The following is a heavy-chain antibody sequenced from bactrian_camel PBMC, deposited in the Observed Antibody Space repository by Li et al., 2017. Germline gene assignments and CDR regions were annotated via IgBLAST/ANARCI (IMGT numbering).Heavy chain of an antibody. V-gene: IGHV3S42*01. Sequence: VQLVESGGGLVQPGGSLTLSCRASIYTYSDCMGWFRQAPGKEREGLADICVVGETTGYADSVKGRFIISQDNTKNTLYLQMNSLKPEDTARYHCATAEGSWYGLYKYWGQGTQVTVS. CDR3: ATAEGSWYGLYKY. CDR2: ICVVGETT. D-gene: IGHD6*01. CDR1: IYTYSDC. J-gene: IGHJ4*01.